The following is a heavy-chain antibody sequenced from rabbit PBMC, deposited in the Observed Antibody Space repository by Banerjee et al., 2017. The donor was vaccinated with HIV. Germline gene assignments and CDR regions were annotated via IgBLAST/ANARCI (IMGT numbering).Heavy chain of an antibody. D-gene: IGHD6-1*01. CDR3: ARGYAGYGYATGYFDL. CDR1: GFSFSSSYY. CDR2: IYTGSGST. Sequence: QSLEESGGGLVQPEGSLTLTCTASGFSFSSSYYMCWVRQAPGKGLEWIGCIYTGSGSTDYARWVNGRFSISKTSSTTVTLQMTSLTAADTATYFCARGYAGYGYATGYFDLWGPGTLVTVS. V-gene: IGHV1S40*01. J-gene: IGHJ4*01.